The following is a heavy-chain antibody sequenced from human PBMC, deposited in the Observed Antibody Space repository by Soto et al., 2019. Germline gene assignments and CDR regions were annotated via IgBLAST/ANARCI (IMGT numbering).Heavy chain of an antibody. J-gene: IGHJ5*02. Sequence: SETLSLTCTVSGGSISSSSYYWGWIRQPPGKGLEWIGSIYYSGSTYYNPSLKSRITISVDTSKNQFSLKLSSVTAADTAVYYCARHDCSSTSCYPGVYWFDPWGQGTLVTVSS. D-gene: IGHD2-2*01. CDR2: IYYSGST. V-gene: IGHV4-39*01. CDR1: GGSISSSSYY. CDR3: ARHDCSSTSCYPGVYWFDP.